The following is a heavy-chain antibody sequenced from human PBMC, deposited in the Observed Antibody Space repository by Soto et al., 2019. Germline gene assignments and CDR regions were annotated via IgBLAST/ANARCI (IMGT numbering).Heavy chain of an antibody. Sequence: PSDTLSLNCAIYSGSIDSSKRWSWVRQPPGKGLEWIGEIYHSGSTNYNPSLKSLVTISVDKSKNQFSLQLSSVTAADTAVYYCARRYSGYDWYFDYWGQG. CDR1: SGSIDSSKR. D-gene: IGHD5-12*01. CDR3: ARRYSGYDWYFDY. J-gene: IGHJ4*02. V-gene: IGHV4-4*02. CDR2: IYHSGST.